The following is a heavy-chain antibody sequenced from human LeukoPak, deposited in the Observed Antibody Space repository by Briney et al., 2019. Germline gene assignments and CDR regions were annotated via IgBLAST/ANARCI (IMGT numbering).Heavy chain of an antibody. CDR1: GFTFSSYA. CDR3: AKEDTLTTVYFDY. Sequence: GGSLRLSCAASGFTFSSYAMSWGRQAPGKGLEWVSAISGSDDSTYYADSVKGRFTISRDNSRKTLYLQVNSLRAEDTAVYYGAKEDTLTTVYFDYWGQGTLVTVSS. V-gene: IGHV3-23*01. CDR2: ISGSDDST. D-gene: IGHD4-17*01. J-gene: IGHJ4*02.